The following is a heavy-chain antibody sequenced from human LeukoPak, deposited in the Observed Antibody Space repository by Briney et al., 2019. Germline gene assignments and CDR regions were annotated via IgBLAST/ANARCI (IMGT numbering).Heavy chain of an antibody. CDR1: GYTFTSSF. Sequence: GASVKVSCKASGYTFTSSFMHWVRQAPGQGLEWMGIINPSGGSPTYAQQFQGRVTMTRDTSTSTVYTELSSLRSEDTAMYYCARDSSSSSLADPWGQGTLVTVSS. CDR2: INPSGGSP. D-gene: IGHD2-2*01. J-gene: IGHJ5*02. CDR3: ARDSSSSSLADP. V-gene: IGHV1-46*01.